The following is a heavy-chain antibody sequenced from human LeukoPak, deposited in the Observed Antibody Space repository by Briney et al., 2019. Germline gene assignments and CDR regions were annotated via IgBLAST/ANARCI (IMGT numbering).Heavy chain of an antibody. CDR3: ASSKWELLRKFDY. CDR1: GGSFSGYY. J-gene: IGHJ4*02. CDR2: INHSGST. D-gene: IGHD1-26*01. V-gene: IGHV4-34*01. Sequence: SETLSLTCAVYGGSFSGYYWSWIRQPPGKGLEWIGEINHSGSTNYNPSLKSRVTISVDTSKNQFSLKLSSVTAADTAVYYCASSKWELLRKFDYWGQGTLVTVPS.